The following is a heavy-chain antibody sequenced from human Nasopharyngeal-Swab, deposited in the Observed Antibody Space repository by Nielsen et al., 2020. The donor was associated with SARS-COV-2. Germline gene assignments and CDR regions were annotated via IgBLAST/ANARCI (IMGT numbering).Heavy chain of an antibody. CDR3: ARDPPADFWSGYYLDY. CDR2: ISSSSSTI. J-gene: IGHJ4*02. D-gene: IGHD3-3*01. Sequence: WIRQPPGQGLEWVSYISSSSSTIYYADSVKGRFTISRDNAKNSLYLQMNSLRAEDTAVYYCARDPPADFWSGYYLDYWGQGTLVTVSS. V-gene: IGHV3-48*04.